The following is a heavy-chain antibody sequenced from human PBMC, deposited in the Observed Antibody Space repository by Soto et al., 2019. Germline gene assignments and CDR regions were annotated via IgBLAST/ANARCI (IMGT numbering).Heavy chain of an antibody. CDR1: GFTFSSYW. CDR2: IKQDGSEK. Sequence: LRLSCAASGFTFSSYWMSWVRQAPGKGLEWVANIKQDGSEKYYVDSVKGRFTISRDNAKNSLYLQMNSLRAEDTAVYYCAGAAYYDFWSGYSNYYGMDVWGQGTTVTVSS. V-gene: IGHV3-7*01. J-gene: IGHJ6*02. CDR3: AGAAYYDFWSGYSNYYGMDV. D-gene: IGHD3-3*01.